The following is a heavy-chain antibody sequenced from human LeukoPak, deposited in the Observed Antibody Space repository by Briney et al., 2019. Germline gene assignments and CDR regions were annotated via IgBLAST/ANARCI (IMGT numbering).Heavy chain of an antibody. CDR2: INSDGSST. D-gene: IGHD3-22*01. Sequence: PGGSLRLSCAASGFTFSSYWMHWVRQAPGKGLVWVSRINSDGSSTSYADSVKGRFTISRDNAKNSLYLQMNSLRAEDTAVYYCVRGGSYYDGSGYTLLYYWGQGTLVTVSS. CDR3: VRGGSYYDGSGYTLLYY. V-gene: IGHV3-74*01. J-gene: IGHJ4*02. CDR1: GFTFSSYW.